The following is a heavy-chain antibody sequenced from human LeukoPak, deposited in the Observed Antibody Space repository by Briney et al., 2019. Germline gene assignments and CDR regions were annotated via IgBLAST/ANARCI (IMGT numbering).Heavy chain of an antibody. D-gene: IGHD4-17*01. V-gene: IGHV1-46*01. J-gene: IGHJ4*02. CDR1: GYTFTSYY. CDR2: INPSGGST. CDR3: AKYPWGPTVTKEYYFDY. Sequence: EASVKVSCKASGYTFTSYYMHWVRQAPGQGLEWMGIINPSGGSTSYAQKFQGRVTMTRDTSTSTVYMELSSLRSEDTAVYYCAKYPWGPTVTKEYYFDYWGQGTLVTVSS.